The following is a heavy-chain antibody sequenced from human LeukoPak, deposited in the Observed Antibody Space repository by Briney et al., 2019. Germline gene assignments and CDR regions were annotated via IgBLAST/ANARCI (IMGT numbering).Heavy chain of an antibody. CDR3: ASSYSSGWWPVFDY. CDR1: GFTVSSNY. CDR2: IYSGGST. J-gene: IGHJ4*02. V-gene: IGHV3-53*01. D-gene: IGHD6-19*01. Sequence: GGSLRLSCAASGFTVSSNYMSWVRQAPGKGLEWVSVIYSGGSTYYADSVKGRFTISRDNSKNTLCLQMNSLRAEDTAVYYCASSYSSGWWPVFDYWGQGTLVTVSS.